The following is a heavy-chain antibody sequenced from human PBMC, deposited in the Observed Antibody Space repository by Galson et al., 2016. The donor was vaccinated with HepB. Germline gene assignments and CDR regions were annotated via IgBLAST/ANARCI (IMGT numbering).Heavy chain of an antibody. CDR2: ISWNSGNI. CDR3: ARDLVATFLGAFDI. CDR1: GFTFDDYA. Sequence: SLRLSCAASGFTFDDYAMHWVRQAPGKGLEWVSGISWNSGNIGYADSVKGRFTISRDNAKNSLYLQMNSLRAEDTALYYCARDLVATFLGAFDIWGQGTMVTISS. J-gene: IGHJ3*02. D-gene: IGHD5-12*01. V-gene: IGHV3-9*01.